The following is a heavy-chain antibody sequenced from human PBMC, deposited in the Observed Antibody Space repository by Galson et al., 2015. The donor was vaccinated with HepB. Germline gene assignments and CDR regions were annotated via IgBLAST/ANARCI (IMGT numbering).Heavy chain of an antibody. Sequence: SLRLSCAAPGFTFNSLGMTWVRQAPGKGLECVSAIGVNAGSTDYADSVKGRFTISRDNSKNMLYLQMNNLRAEDTAVYYCAKGTTNIDYWGQGTLVTVSS. J-gene: IGHJ4*02. CDR3: AKGTTNIDY. D-gene: IGHD1-1*01. CDR1: GFTFNSLG. V-gene: IGHV3-23*01. CDR2: IGVNAGST.